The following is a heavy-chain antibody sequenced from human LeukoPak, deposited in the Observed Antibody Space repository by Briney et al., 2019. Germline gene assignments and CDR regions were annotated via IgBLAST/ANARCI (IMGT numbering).Heavy chain of an antibody. CDR3: AKDLSTGTYTPADY. CDR1: GFTFSSYG. V-gene: IGHV3-30*18. J-gene: IGHJ4*02. CDR2: ISYDGSNK. D-gene: IGHD1-1*01. Sequence: GRSLRLSCAASGFTFSSYGMHWVRQAPGKGLEWVAVISYDGSNKYYADSVKGRFTISRDNSKNTLYLQMNSLRAEDTAVYYCAKDLSTGTYTPADYWGQGTLVTVSS.